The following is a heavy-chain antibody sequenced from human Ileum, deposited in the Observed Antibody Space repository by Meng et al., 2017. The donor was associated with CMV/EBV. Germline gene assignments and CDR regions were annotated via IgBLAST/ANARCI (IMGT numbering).Heavy chain of an antibody. CDR2: IRYDGVAT. D-gene: IGHD3-10*01. CDR1: GFTFSSYG. Sequence: GESLKISCAASGFTFSSYGIHWVRQAPGKGLEWVAFIRYDGVATYYADSVRGRSIISKDNSNNTVYLQMNSLRAEDTAVYYRAKGRRALYGYFDMDVWGQGTTVTISS. V-gene: IGHV3-30*02. J-gene: IGHJ6*01. CDR3: AKGRRALYGYFDMDV.